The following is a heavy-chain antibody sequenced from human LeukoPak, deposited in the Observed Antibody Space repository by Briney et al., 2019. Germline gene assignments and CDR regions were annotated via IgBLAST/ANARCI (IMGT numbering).Heavy chain of an antibody. D-gene: IGHD6-6*01. CDR1: GYTFTDYY. J-gene: IGHJ4*02. V-gene: IGHV1-69-2*01. Sequence: ATVKLSCKDSGYTFTDYYVHWVHQSPGKGLEWMGLVDAEDGETIYAEKFQGRVTITADTSTDTAYMELSSLRSEDTAVYYCATGGSYSSSSVDYWGQGTLVTVSS. CDR3: ATGGSYSSSSVDY. CDR2: VDAEDGET.